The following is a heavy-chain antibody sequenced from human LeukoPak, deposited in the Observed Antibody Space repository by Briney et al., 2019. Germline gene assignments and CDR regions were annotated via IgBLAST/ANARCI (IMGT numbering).Heavy chain of an antibody. CDR2: IFYSGTT. CDR3: ARRSGAYWYYFDY. V-gene: IGHV4-39*01. CDR1: GDSISSSSYY. D-gene: IGHD3-16*01. Sequence: SETLSLTCTVSGDSISSSSYYWGWIRQPPGKGLEGIGRIFYSGTTYYNPSLKSRVTILVDTSKNQFSLKLSSVTAADTAVYYCARRSGAYWYYFDYWGQGTLVTVSS. J-gene: IGHJ4*02.